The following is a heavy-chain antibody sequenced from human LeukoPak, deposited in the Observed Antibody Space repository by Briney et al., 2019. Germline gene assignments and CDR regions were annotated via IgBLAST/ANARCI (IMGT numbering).Heavy chain of an antibody. CDR2: IKSDGSST. V-gene: IGHV3-74*01. Sequence: PGGSLRLSCAASGFTFSSYWMHWVRQAPGKGLVWVSHIKSDGSSTSYADSVKGRFTISRDNAKNTLYLQMNSLRAEDTAVYYCARDFSGYVPNDYWGQGTLVTVSS. D-gene: IGHD5-12*01. J-gene: IGHJ4*02. CDR3: ARDFSGYVPNDY. CDR1: GFTFSSYW.